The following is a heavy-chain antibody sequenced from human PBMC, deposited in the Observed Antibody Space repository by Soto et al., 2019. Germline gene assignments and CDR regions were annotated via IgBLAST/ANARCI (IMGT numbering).Heavy chain of an antibody. D-gene: IGHD3-10*01. V-gene: IGHV4-31*03. CDR1: GGSISSGGYY. CDR3: ARDPRRFGGLAS. Sequence: QVQLQESGPGLVKPSQTLSLTCTVSGGSISSGGYYWSWIRQHPGKGLEWIGYIYYSGSTYYNPSLKSRVTISVDTAKTQFSLKLSSVTAADTAVYYCARDPRRFGGLASWGQGTLVTVSS. CDR2: IYYSGST. J-gene: IGHJ5*02.